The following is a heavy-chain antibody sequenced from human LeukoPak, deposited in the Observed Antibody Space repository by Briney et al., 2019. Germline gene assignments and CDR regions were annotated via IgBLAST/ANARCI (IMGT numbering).Heavy chain of an antibody. CDR1: GGTFSSYA. CDR3: AGEIAAAGFDY. CDR2: IIPIFGTA. D-gene: IGHD6-13*01. Sequence: SMKVSCKASGGTFSSYAISWVRQAPGQGLEWMGGIIPIFGTANYAQKFQGRVTITADESTSTAYMELSSLRSEDTAVYYCAGEIAAAGFDYWGQGTLVTVSS. V-gene: IGHV1-69*13. J-gene: IGHJ4*02.